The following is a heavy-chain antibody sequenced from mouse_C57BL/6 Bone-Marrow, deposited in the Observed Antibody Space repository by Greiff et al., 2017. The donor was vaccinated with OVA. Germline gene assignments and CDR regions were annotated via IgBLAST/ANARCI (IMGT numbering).Heavy chain of an antibody. CDR3: ARHEVEVVEGYFDY. J-gene: IGHJ2*01. CDR2: FYPGSGSI. CDR1: GYTFTNYW. V-gene: IGHV1-62-2*01. D-gene: IGHD1-1*01. Sequence: VQLQQPGAELVKPGASVKVSCKASGYTFTNYWMHWVKQRSGQGLEWIGWFYPGSGSIKYNEKFKDKATLTADKSSSTVYMELSRLTSEDSAVYFCARHEVEVVEGYFDYWGQGTTLTVSS.